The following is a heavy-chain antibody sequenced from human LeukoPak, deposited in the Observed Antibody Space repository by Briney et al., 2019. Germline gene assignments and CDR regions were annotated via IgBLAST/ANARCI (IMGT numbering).Heavy chain of an antibody. CDR1: GGSLRGYY. V-gene: IGHV4-34*01. Sequence: PSETLSLTCAVCGGSLRGYYWSWIRQPPGKGLEWIGEINHSGSTNYNPSLKSRVTISVDTSKNQFSLKLSSVTAADTAVYYCARPQDCSSTSCSQYFQHWGQGTLVTVSS. J-gene: IGHJ1*01. D-gene: IGHD2-2*01. CDR3: ARPQDCSSTSCSQYFQH. CDR2: INHSGST.